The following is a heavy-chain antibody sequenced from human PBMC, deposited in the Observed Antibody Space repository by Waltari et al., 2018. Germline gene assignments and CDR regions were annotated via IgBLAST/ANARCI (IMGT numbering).Heavy chain of an antibody. CDR2: IYTSGST. V-gene: IGHV4-61*09. CDR1: GGSISSGRYY. D-gene: IGHD3-9*01. Sequence: QVQLQESGPGLVKPSQTLSLTCTVSGGSISSGRYYWSWIRQPAGKGLEWIGYIYTSGSTNYNPARKSRVTISVDTSKNQFSLKLSSVTAADTAVYYWARDQGLGNDVAFDIWGQGTMVTVSS. J-gene: IGHJ3*02. CDR3: ARDQGLGNDVAFDI.